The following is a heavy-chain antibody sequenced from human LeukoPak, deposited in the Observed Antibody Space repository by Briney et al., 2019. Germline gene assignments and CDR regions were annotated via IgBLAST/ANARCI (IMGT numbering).Heavy chain of an antibody. D-gene: IGHD3-22*01. CDR2: IKQDGSEK. CDR1: GFTFSSYW. Sequence: GGSLRLSCAASGFTFSSYWMSWVRQAPGKGLEWVANIKQDGSEKYYVDSVKGRFTISRDNAKNSLYLQMNSLRAEDTAVYYCARDSGYYYDSKFDYWGQGTLVTVSS. V-gene: IGHV3-7*01. J-gene: IGHJ4*02. CDR3: ARDSGYYYDSKFDY.